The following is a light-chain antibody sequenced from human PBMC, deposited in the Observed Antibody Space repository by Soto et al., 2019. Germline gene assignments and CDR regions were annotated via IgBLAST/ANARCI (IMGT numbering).Light chain of an antibody. Sequence: QSALTQPASVSGSPGQSITISGTGTSIDFGAYNLSSWYQQHPGKAPKLIIYDVINRPSGVSSRFSGSKSVNTASLTISGLQAEDEADYYRTSYTSSVTLVFGGGTKLTVL. CDR2: DVI. CDR3: TSYTSSVTLV. J-gene: IGLJ3*02. V-gene: IGLV2-14*01. CDR1: SIDFGAYNL.